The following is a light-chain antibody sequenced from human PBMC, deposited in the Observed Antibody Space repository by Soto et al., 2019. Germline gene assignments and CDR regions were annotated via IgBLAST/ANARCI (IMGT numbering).Light chain of an antibody. J-gene: IGKJ2*01. CDR3: QQTYLIPYT. CDR2: GAS. V-gene: IGKV1-39*01. CDR1: QSITTY. Sequence: DIQMTQSPSSLSASVGDRVTITCRASQSITTYFNWYQQKPGKAPKVLIYGASRLQSGVPSRFSGSGSGTDFTLTISSLQPEDFATYYCQQTYLIPYTFGQGTKLDIK.